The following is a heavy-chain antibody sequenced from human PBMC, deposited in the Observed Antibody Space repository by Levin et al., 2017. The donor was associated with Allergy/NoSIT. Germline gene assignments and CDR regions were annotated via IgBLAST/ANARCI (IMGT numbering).Heavy chain of an antibody. V-gene: IGHV4-59*02. D-gene: IGHD3-22*01. CDR2: IYYSGST. CDR1: GGSVSDYY. Sequence: SETLSLTCTVSGGSVSDYYWSWIRQPPGKGLEYIGYIYYSGSTNYNPSLTGRVTMSIDTSKNQFSLRLSSVTAADTAVYYCARDRSGYYDVFDMWGQGTMVTVSS. CDR3: ARDRSGYYDVFDM. J-gene: IGHJ3*02.